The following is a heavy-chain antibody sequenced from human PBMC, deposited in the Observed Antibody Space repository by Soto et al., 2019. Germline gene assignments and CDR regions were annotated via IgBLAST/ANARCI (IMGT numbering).Heavy chain of an antibody. D-gene: IGHD3-9*01. CDR1: GFTFSSYA. CDR3: ARGSNILTGYWVFDY. Sequence: ESGGGVVQPGRSLRLSCAASGFTFSSYAMHWVRQAPGKGLEWVAVISYDGSNKYYADSVKGRFTISRDNSKNTLYLQMNSLRAEDTAVYYCARGSNILTGYWVFDYWGQGTLVTVSS. V-gene: IGHV3-30-3*01. J-gene: IGHJ4*02. CDR2: ISYDGSNK.